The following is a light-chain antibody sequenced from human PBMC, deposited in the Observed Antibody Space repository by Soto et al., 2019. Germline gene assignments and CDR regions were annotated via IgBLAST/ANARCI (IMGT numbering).Light chain of an antibody. CDR1: SSDIGAYKF. J-gene: IGLJ2*01. CDR2: EVS. V-gene: IGLV2-8*01. CDR3: SLYAGTNSVV. Sequence: QSALTQPPSASGSPGQSVAISCTGTSSDIGAYKFVSWYQQHPGKAPKLIIYEVSTRPSGVPDRFSGSKSGNTASLTVSGLLAEDEADYYCSLYAGTNSVVFGGGTKVTVL.